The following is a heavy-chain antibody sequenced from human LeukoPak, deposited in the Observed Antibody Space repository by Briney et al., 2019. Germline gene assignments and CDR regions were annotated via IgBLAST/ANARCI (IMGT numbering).Heavy chain of an antibody. Sequence: SETLSLTCTVSGGSISSGGYYWSWIRQHPGEGLEWIGYIYYSGSTYYNPSLKRRVTISVDTSKNQFSLKLSSVTAADTAVYYCARAGRGYYFDYWGQGTLVTVSS. CDR2: IYYSGST. V-gene: IGHV4-31*03. D-gene: IGHD1-26*01. CDR1: GGSISSGGYY. CDR3: ARAGRGYYFDY. J-gene: IGHJ4*02.